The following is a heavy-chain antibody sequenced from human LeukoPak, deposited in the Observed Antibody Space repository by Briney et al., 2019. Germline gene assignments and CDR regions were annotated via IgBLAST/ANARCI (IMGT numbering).Heavy chain of an antibody. Sequence: GESLKISCKGSGYSFPNYWIGWVRQMPGKGQEWMGIIYPGDSHTRYSPSFQDQVTISVDKSISTAYLQWSGLKASDTAMYYCARGPYAYTSSATLGSYNWFDPWGQGSLATVSS. CDR1: GYSFPNYW. J-gene: IGHJ5*02. D-gene: IGHD2-2*02. CDR3: ARGPYAYTSSATLGSYNWFDP. CDR2: IYPGDSHT. V-gene: IGHV5-51*01.